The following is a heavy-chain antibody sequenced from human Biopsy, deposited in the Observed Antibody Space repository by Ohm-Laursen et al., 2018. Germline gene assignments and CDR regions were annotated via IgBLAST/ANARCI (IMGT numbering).Heavy chain of an antibody. Sequence: SQTLSLTCTVFGKTFSDYQWSWIRQPPGKGLEWIGQINQAGTTNYNPSLKSRVSISADASKYEFSLWLTFVTAADTAVYLCGNEVHGRDYWGLGAQVTVSS. V-gene: IGHV4-34*08. D-gene: IGHD2-15*01. J-gene: IGHJ4*02. CDR3: GNEVHGRDY. CDR2: INQAGTT. CDR1: GKTFSDYQ.